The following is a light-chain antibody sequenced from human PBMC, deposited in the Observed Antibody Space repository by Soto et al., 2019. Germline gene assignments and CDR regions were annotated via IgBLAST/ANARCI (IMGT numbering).Light chain of an antibody. CDR2: RND. Sequence: QSVLTQPPSASGTPGQRVTISCSGSSSNIESNYVYWYQQLPGSAPKLLIYRNDQRPSGVPDRFSGSKSGTSASLAISGLGSEDEADYYCAAWDDSLSALVVGGGTKLTVL. V-gene: IGLV1-47*01. CDR1: SSNIESNY. CDR3: AAWDDSLSALV. J-gene: IGLJ3*02.